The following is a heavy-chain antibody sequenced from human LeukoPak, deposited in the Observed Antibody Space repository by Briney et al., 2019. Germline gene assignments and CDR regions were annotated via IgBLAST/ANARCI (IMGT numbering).Heavy chain of an antibody. CDR3: ASYCSSTSCFASDAFDI. D-gene: IGHD2-2*01. J-gene: IGHJ3*02. CDR2: IYHSGST. V-gene: IGHV4-38-2*02. Sequence: SETLSLTXTVSGYSISSGYYWGWIRQPPGKGLEWIGSIYHSGSTYYNPSLKSRVTMSVDTSKNQFSLKLSSVTAADTAVYYCASYCSSTSCFASDAFDIWGQGTMVTVSS. CDR1: GYSISSGYY.